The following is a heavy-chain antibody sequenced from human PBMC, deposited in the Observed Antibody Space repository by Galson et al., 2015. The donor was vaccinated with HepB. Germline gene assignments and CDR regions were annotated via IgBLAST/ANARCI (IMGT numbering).Heavy chain of an antibody. CDR3: ARGLGYCSGGSCYSGYYYGMDV. CDR1: GFTFSSYS. CDR2: ISSSSSYI. V-gene: IGHV3-21*01. J-gene: IGHJ6*02. D-gene: IGHD2-15*01. Sequence: SLRLSCAASGFTFSSYSMNWVRQAPGKGLEWVSSISSSSSYIYYADSVKGRFTISRDNAKNSLYLQMNSLRAEDTAVYYCARGLGYCSGGSCYSGYYYGMDVWGQGTTVTVSS.